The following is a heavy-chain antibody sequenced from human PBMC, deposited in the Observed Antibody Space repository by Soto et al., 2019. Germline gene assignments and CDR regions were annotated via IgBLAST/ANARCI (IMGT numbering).Heavy chain of an antibody. CDR1: GDSVNSGSYY. Sequence: QVQLQESGPGLVKPSETLSLTCTVSGDSVNSGSYYWSWLRQPQGMGLEWLGDIFYSGSTNYNPPLKCRFTIPLHTSKTQFSLHLTSVTAAHPAVYYCTRVSMPYYFNTSGQYHYDFWARGTLVTVSS. V-gene: IGHV4-61*01. CDR2: IFYSGST. J-gene: IGHJ4*02. D-gene: IGHD3-22*01. CDR3: TRVSMPYYFNTSGQYHYDF.